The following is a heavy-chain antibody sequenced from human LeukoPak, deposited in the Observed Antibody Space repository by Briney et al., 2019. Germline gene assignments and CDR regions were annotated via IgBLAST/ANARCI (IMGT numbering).Heavy chain of an antibody. CDR1: GGPISSYY. D-gene: IGHD3-16*01. CDR3: ARVRFGYGGFDP. V-gene: IGHV4-59*01. Sequence: SETLSLTCTVSGGPISSYYWIWIPQPPGMGLDWIGYIYYSGSTNYTPSLKSRVTISVDTSKNQFYLKLTTVTAADPAVYYCARVRFGYGGFDPWGQGTLVTVSS. J-gene: IGHJ5*02. CDR2: IYYSGST.